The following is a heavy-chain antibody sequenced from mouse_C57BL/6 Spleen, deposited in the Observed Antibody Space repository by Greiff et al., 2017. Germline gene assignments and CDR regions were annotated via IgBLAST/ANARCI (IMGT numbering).Heavy chain of an antibody. Sequence: VQLQQSGAELVRPGASVKLSCTASGFNIKDYYMHWVKQRPEQGLEWIGRIDPEDGDTEYAPKFQGKATMTADTSSNTAYLQLSSLTSEDTAVYYCTRITTVNYFDYWGQGTTLTGAS. V-gene: IGHV14-1*01. D-gene: IGHD1-1*01. CDR1: GFNIKDYY. J-gene: IGHJ2*01. CDR3: TRITTVNYFDY. CDR2: IDPEDGDT.